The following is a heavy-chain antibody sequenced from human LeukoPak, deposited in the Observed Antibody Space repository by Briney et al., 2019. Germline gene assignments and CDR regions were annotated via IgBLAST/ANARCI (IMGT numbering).Heavy chain of an antibody. D-gene: IGHD2-15*01. CDR1: GGSFSGYY. CDR3: ARRVIVVVVAATTGFDY. V-gene: IGHV4-34*01. CDR2: INHSGST. Sequence: SETLSLTCAVYGGSFSGYYWSRIRQPPGKGLEWIGEINHSGSTNYNPSLKSRVTISVDTSKNQFSLKLSSVTAADTAVYYCARRVIVVVVAATTGFDYWGQGTLVTVSS. J-gene: IGHJ4*02.